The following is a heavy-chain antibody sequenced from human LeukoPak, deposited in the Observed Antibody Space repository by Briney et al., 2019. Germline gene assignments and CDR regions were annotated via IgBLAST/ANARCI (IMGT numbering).Heavy chain of an antibody. CDR2: IIPIFGTA. CDR3: ARTGVTSYGPTRYYYGMDV. D-gene: IGHD5-18*01. Sequence: ASTKVSCKASGGTFSSYAISWVRQAPGQGLEWMGGIIPIFGTANYAQKFQGRVTITADESTSTACMELSSLRSEDTAVYYCARTGVTSYGPTRYYYGMDVWGQGTTVTVSS. J-gene: IGHJ6*02. CDR1: GGTFSSYA. V-gene: IGHV1-69*01.